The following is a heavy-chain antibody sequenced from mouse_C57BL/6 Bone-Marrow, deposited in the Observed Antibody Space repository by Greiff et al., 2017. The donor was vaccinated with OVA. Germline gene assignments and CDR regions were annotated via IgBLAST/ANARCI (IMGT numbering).Heavy chain of an antibody. V-gene: IGHV1-15*01. Sequence: QVQLKESGAELVRPGASVTLSCKASGYTFTDYEMHWVKQTPVHGLEWIGAIDPETGGTAYNQKFKGKAILTADKSSSTAYMELRSLTSEDSAVYYCTRSLYYYGSTFAYWGQGTLVTVSA. CDR1: GYTFTDYE. CDR2: IDPETGGT. CDR3: TRSLYYYGSTFAY. J-gene: IGHJ3*01. D-gene: IGHD1-1*01.